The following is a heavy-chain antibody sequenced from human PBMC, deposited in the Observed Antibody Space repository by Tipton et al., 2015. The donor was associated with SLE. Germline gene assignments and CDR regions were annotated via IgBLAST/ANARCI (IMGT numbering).Heavy chain of an antibody. CDR2: IYYSGNT. V-gene: IGHV4-39*07. Sequence: GLVKPSETLSLTCTVSGGSVTSRSYYWGWIRQPPGKGLEWIGSIYYSGNTHYNPSLKSRVTISIDRSKNQFSLKLNSVTAADSAVFYCARSPNKDCTGGVCFHGLDVWGQGTTVTVSS. CDR3: ARSPNKDCTGGVCFHGLDV. CDR1: GGSVTSRSYY. J-gene: IGHJ6*02. D-gene: IGHD2-8*02.